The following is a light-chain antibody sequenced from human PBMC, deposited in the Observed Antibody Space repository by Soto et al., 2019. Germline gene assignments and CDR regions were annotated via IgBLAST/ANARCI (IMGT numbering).Light chain of an antibody. Sequence: QPVLTQPPSASGSPGQSVTISCTGTSGDVGGYNYVSWYQQHPGKAPKLMIYDVNKRPSGVPNRFSGSKSGNTASLTVSGLQAEDEADYYCSSFADGNNYVFGTGTKVTVL. CDR3: SSFADGNNYV. CDR1: SGDVGGYNY. V-gene: IGLV2-8*01. J-gene: IGLJ1*01. CDR2: DVN.